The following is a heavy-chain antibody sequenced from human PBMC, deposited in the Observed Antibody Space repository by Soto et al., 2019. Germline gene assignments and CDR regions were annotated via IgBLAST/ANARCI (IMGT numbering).Heavy chain of an antibody. J-gene: IGHJ6*04. D-gene: IGHD3-22*01. CDR1: GFTINSYA. CDR3: ARDRAYYDSSGDSPYYDGIDV. V-gene: IGHV3-30-3*01. CDR2: ISYDGSNK. Sequence: WGSLRLSCAASGFTINSYAMPWVRQAPGKGLEWVALISYDGSNKYYADSVKGRFTISRDNSKNTLNLQMNSLRAEDTDTAVYYCARDRAYYDSSGDSPYYDGIDVWGKGTTVTVSS.